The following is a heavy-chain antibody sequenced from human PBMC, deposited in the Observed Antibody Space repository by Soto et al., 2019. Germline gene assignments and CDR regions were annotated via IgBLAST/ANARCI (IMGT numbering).Heavy chain of an antibody. CDR3: ARGGQDFRSGQFDY. D-gene: IGHD3-3*01. V-gene: IGHV4-4*07. J-gene: IGHJ4*02. CDR2: IDTSGST. CDR1: GGSISNYY. Sequence: SETLSLTCTVSGGSISNYYCNWIRQPAGKGLEWIGRIDTSGSTNYNPSLKSRVTMSVDTSKQEFSLKLSSVTAADTALYYCARGGQDFRSGQFDYWGRGALVTGSS.